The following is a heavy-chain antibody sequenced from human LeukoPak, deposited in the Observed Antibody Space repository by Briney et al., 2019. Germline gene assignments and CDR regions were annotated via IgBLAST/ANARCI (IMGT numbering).Heavy chain of an antibody. Sequence: SETLSLTCTVSGGSISSYYWTWIRQPPGKGLEWIGYIFNSGSSRYNPSLKSRATISGDTSKKQFSLKLTSVTAADTGVYYCARAGDYDFWSGQYYFDFWGRGILVTVSS. CDR3: ARAGDYDFWSGQYYFDF. V-gene: IGHV4-59*01. CDR1: GGSISSYY. CDR2: IFNSGSS. D-gene: IGHD3-3*01. J-gene: IGHJ4*02.